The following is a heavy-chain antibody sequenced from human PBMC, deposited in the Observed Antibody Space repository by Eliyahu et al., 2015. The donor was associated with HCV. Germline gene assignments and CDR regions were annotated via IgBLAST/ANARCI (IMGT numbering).Heavy chain of an antibody. CDR3: ARGLGYSYGGTRGGFDY. Sequence: QVQLQQWGAGLLKPSETLXLTCAVYGGSFSGYYWSWIRQPPGXGXXWIGEINHSGSTNYNPSLXSRVTISVDTSKNQFSLKLSSVTAADTAVYYCARGLGYSYGGTRGGFDYWGQGTLVTVSS. CDR2: INHSGST. J-gene: IGHJ4*02. V-gene: IGHV4-34*01. CDR1: GGSFSGYY. D-gene: IGHD5-18*01.